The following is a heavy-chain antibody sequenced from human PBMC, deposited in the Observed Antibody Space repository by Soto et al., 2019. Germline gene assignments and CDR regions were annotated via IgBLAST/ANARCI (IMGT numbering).Heavy chain of an antibody. D-gene: IGHD3-16*02. CDR3: ARSSSRTRTDYIWGSYRYGAFDI. CDR1: GFTFSSYW. J-gene: IGHJ3*02. Sequence: GGSLRLSCAASGFTFSSYWMSWVRQAPGKGLEWVANIKQDGSEKYYVDSVKGRFTISRDNAKNSLYLQMNSLRAEDTAVYYCARSSSRTRTDYIWGSYRYGAFDIWGQGTMVTVSS. CDR2: IKQDGSEK. V-gene: IGHV3-7*01.